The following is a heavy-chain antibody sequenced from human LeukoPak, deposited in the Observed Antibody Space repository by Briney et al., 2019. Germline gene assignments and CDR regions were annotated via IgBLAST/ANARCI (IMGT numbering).Heavy chain of an antibody. V-gene: IGHV4-59*01. D-gene: IGHD3-22*01. CDR2: IYYSGST. Sequence: SETLSLTCTVSGGSISSYYWSWIRQPPGKGLEWIGYIYYSGSTNYNPSLKSRVTISVGASKNQFSLKLSSVTAADTAVYYCARADYYDSSGYSIGYFDYWGQGTLVTVSS. CDR3: ARADYYDSSGYSIGYFDY. J-gene: IGHJ4*02. CDR1: GGSISSYY.